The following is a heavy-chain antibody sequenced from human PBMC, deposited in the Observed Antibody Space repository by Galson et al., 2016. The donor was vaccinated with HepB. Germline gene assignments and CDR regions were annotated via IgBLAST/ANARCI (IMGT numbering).Heavy chain of an antibody. CDR2: ISYDANNI. CDR3: ARVYTYGAGVLDH. Sequence: SLRLSCAASGFAFNSHAMHWVRQAPGKGLEWVAVISYDANNIYYADSVQGRFTVSRDNYYNTLSLQMNSLRAEDTAVYYCARVYTYGAGVLDHWGQGTLVIVSS. D-gene: IGHD3-10*01. CDR1: GFAFNSHA. V-gene: IGHV3-30*03. J-gene: IGHJ4*02.